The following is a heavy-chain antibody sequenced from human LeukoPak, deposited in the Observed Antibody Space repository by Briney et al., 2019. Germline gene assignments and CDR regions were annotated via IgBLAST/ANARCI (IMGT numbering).Heavy chain of an antibody. CDR3: ARVGGYSYGRDFDY. J-gene: IGHJ4*02. CDR1: GYTFGAYY. Sequence: ASVKVSCKASGYTFGAYYMHWVPQAPGQGLEWMGIINPSGGSTSYAQKFQGRVTMTRDMSTSTVYMELSSLRSEDTAVYYRARVGGYSYGRDFDYWGQGTLVTVSS. D-gene: IGHD5-18*01. CDR2: INPSGGST. V-gene: IGHV1-46*01.